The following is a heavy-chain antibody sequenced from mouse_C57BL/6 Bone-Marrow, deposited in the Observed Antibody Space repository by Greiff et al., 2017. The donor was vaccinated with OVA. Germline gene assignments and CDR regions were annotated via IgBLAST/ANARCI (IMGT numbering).Heavy chain of an antibody. V-gene: IGHV1-81*01. J-gene: IGHJ3*01. Sequence: VQLVESGAELARPGASVKLSCKASGYTFTSYGISWVKQRTGQGLEWIGEIYPRSGNTYYNEKFKGKATLTADKSSSTAYMKLRSLTSEDSAVYFCAGSGDGYYPWFAYWGQGTLVTVSA. CDR1: GYTFTSYG. CDR2: IYPRSGNT. D-gene: IGHD2-3*01. CDR3: AGSGDGYYPWFAY.